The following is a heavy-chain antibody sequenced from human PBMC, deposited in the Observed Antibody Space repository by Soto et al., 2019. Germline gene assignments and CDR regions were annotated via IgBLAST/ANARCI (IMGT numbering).Heavy chain of an antibody. D-gene: IGHD6-19*01. CDR2: ISSDGSST. J-gene: IGHJ4*02. CDR1: GFTFSSCW. V-gene: IGHV3-74*01. Sequence: GGSLRLSCEASGFTFSSCWMHWVRQAPGKGLVWVSRISSDGSSTNYADSVKGRFTISRDNAKNMLYLQMKNLRAEDTAVYYCARLYSSAWARDYWGQGTLVTVSS. CDR3: ARLYSSAWARDY.